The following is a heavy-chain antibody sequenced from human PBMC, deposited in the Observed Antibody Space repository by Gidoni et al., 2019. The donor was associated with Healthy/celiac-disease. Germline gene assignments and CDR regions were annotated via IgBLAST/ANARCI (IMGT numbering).Heavy chain of an antibody. Sequence: EVQLVESGGGLVQPGGSLRLSCAASGFTVSSNYMSWVRQAPGKGLEWVSVIYSGGSTYYADSVKGRFTISRDNSKNTLYLQMNSLRAEDTAVYYCARVVGGMFSVNDWFDPWGQGTLVTVSS. D-gene: IGHD2-15*01. J-gene: IGHJ5*02. CDR3: ARVVGGMFSVNDWFDP. CDR2: IYSGGST. V-gene: IGHV3-66*02. CDR1: GFTVSSNY.